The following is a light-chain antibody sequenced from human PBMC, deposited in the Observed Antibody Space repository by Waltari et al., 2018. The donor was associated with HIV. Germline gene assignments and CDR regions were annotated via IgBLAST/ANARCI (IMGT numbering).Light chain of an antibody. CDR2: GNT. CDR1: SSNIGAGSD. Sequence: QSVLTQPPSVSGAPGQRVTISCTGSSSNIGAGSDVHWSRQLPATAPNLLIYGNTNRPSGVPDRFSGSKSGTSASLAITGLQAEDEADYYCQSYDSSLSGSVFGGGTKLTVL. CDR3: QSYDSSLSGSV. V-gene: IGLV1-40*01. J-gene: IGLJ3*02.